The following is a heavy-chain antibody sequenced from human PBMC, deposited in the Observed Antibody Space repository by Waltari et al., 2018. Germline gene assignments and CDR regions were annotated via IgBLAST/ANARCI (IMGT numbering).Heavy chain of an antibody. Sequence: QVQLQQWGAGLLKPSETLSLTCAVYGGSFSGYYWSWNRQPPGKGRAWIGEINHSGSTNYNPSLKSRVTISVDTSKNQFSLKLSSVTAADTAVYYCARRTSSSWIYYYYGMDVWGQGTTVTVSS. CDR3: ARRTSSSWIYYYYGMDV. J-gene: IGHJ6*02. CDR1: GGSFSGYY. D-gene: IGHD6-6*01. V-gene: IGHV4-34*01. CDR2: INHSGST.